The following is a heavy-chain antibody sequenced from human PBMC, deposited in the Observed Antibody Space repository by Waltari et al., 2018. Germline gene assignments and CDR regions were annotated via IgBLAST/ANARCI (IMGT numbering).Heavy chain of an antibody. D-gene: IGHD5-12*01. V-gene: IGHV4-39*01. J-gene: IGHJ5*02. Sequence: QLQLQESGPGLVKPSETLSLTCPVPGGPISSRSYYWGWIRQSPGKGLEWIGSIYYSGSTYYNPTLKSRVTISGDTSKNQFSLKLSSVTAADTAVYYCARHWKKSGYRFDPWGQGTLVTVSS. CDR2: IYYSGST. CDR3: ARHWKKSGYRFDP. CDR1: GGPISSRSYY.